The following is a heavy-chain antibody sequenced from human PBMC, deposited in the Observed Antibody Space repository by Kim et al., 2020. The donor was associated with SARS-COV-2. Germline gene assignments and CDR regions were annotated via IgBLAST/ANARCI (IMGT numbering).Heavy chain of an antibody. D-gene: IGHD6-13*01. Sequence: FQGRGTITRDTSASTAYMELRSLRSEDTAVYYCARVPPDSSSGGEYFQHWGQGTLVTVSS. V-gene: IGHV1-3*01. CDR3: ARVPPDSSSGGEYFQH. J-gene: IGHJ1*01.